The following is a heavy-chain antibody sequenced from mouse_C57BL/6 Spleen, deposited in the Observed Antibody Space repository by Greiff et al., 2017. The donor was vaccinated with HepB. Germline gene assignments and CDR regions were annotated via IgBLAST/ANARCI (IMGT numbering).Heavy chain of an antibody. CDR2: ISNGGGST. J-gene: IGHJ1*03. V-gene: IGHV5-12*01. CDR3: ARTTGGYFDV. Sequence: EVMLVESGGGLVQPGGSLKLSCAASGFTFSDYYMYWVRQTPEKRLEWVAYISNGGGSTDYPDTVKGRFTISRDNAKNTLYLQMSRLKSEDTAMYYCARTTGGYFDVWGTGTTVTVSS. CDR1: GFTFSDYY.